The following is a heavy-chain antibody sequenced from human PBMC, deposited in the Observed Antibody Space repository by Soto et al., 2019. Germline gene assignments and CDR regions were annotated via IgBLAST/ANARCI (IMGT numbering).Heavy chain of an antibody. CDR3: TRKLGWGRFDP. V-gene: IGHV3-7*05. D-gene: IGHD6-19*01. Sequence: EVQLVESGGGLVQPGGSLRLSCAASGFTLSTYWMSWVRQTPGKGLEWVANITQDGTERYYVDSVKGRLTTSRDNAKNSVFPQMNNLRADATAVYYCTRKLGWGRFDPWGQGTLVIVAS. CDR1: GFTLSTYW. CDR2: ITQDGTER. J-gene: IGHJ5*02.